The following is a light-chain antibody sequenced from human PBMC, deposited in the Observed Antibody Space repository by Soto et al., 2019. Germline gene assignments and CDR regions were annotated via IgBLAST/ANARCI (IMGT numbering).Light chain of an antibody. CDR1: QSVASSY. Sequence: EIVLTQSPGTLSLSPGEGATLSCRASQSVASSYLAWYQQKPGQAPRLLIYGASNRATGIPDRFSGGGSGTDFTLTISRLEPEDFAVYYCQQHGSSSYTFGQGTKLEIK. V-gene: IGKV3-20*01. CDR2: GAS. J-gene: IGKJ2*01. CDR3: QQHGSSSYT.